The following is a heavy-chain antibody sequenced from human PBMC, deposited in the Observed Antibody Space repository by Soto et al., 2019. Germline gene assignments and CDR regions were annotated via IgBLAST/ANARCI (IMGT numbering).Heavy chain of an antibody. D-gene: IGHD3-16*01. Sequence: QVQLVESGGGVVQPGTSLRLSCAASGFRFKSFVMHWVRQAPGKGLEWVAFTSYDGNNKDYGDSVKGRFTVSRDNSQNTLHIHMDFLRPEETALYYCARWGTTGGFDLWGQGTLVSVSS. CDR1: GFRFKSFV. CDR2: TSYDGNNK. CDR3: ARWGTTGGFDL. V-gene: IGHV3-30*19. J-gene: IGHJ4*02.